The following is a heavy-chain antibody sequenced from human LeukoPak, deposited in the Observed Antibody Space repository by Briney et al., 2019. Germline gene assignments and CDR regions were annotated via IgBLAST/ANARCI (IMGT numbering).Heavy chain of an antibody. J-gene: IGHJ5*02. Sequence: PSETLSLTCAVSGGSISSGGYSWSWLRQPPGKGLEWIGYIYHSGSTYYNPSLKSRVTISVDRSKNQFSLKLSSVTAADTAVYYCARGVWFDPWGQGTLVTVSS. CDR3: ARGVWFDP. CDR2: IYHSGST. V-gene: IGHV4-30-2*01. D-gene: IGHD6-13*01. CDR1: GGSISSGGYS.